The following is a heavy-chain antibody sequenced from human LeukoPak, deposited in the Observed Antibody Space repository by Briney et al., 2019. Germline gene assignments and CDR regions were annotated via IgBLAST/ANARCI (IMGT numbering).Heavy chain of an antibody. CDR2: ISAQNGNT. J-gene: IGHJ6*02. D-gene: IGHD2-15*01. Sequence: ASVTVSCKASGYSFSSNGFSWERQAPGQWLEWMGWISAQNGNTNYGQKVQGRVTMTRDTSTSTVYMELSSLRSEDTAVHYCARVQDDYGMDVWGQGTTVTVSS. CDR3: ARVQDDYGMDV. V-gene: IGHV1-18*01. CDR1: GYSFSSNG.